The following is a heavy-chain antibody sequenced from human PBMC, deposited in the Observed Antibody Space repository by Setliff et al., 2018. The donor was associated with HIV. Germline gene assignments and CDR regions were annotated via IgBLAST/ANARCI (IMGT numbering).Heavy chain of an antibody. V-gene: IGHV4-31*03. Sequence: SLTCTVSGGSFSSGGYYWSWIRQHPGKGLEWIGYIYSSGSTYYNPSLKSRVSISVDTSKNQFSLKLSSVTAADTAVYFCARGTYGSGSYLDYWGQGTLVTVSS. J-gene: IGHJ4*02. D-gene: IGHD3-10*01. CDR3: ARGTYGSGSYLDY. CDR1: GGSFSSGGYY. CDR2: IYSSGST.